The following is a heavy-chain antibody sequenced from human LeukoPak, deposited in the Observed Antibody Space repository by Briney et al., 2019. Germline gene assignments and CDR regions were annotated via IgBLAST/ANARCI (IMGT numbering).Heavy chain of an antibody. CDR2: TNSDGSRT. D-gene: IGHD3-10*01. V-gene: IGHV3-74*01. J-gene: IGHJ4*02. CDR1: RFTFRSYS. Sequence: GGSLRLSCAASRFTFRSYSMNWVRQAPGKGLVWVSRTNSDGSRTDYADSVKGRFTISRDDAENTLYLQMNSLRVEDTAVYHCARDRGINMVRGVIDYWGQGTLVTVSS. CDR3: ARDRGINMVRGVIDY.